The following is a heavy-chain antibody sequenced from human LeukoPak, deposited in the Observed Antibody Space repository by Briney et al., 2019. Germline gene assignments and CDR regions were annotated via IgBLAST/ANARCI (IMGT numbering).Heavy chain of an antibody. J-gene: IGHJ4*02. CDR1: GFTFSTYS. Sequence: PGGSLRLSCAASGFTFSTYSMNWVRQAPGKGLEWVSYISSSSSGIYADSVKGRFTISRDNAKNSLYLQMNSLRDEDTAVYYCPRDYRYNCDYWGQGTLVTVSS. D-gene: IGHD5-18*01. CDR2: ISSSSSGI. CDR3: PRDYRYNCDY. V-gene: IGHV3-48*02.